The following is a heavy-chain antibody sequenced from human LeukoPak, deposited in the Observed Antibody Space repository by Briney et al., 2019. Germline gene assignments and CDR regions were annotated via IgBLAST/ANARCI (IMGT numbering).Heavy chain of an antibody. J-gene: IGHJ3*02. D-gene: IGHD3-22*01. CDR1: GGSISSGSYH. CDR2: IYTSGST. Sequence: PSETLSLTCTVSGGSISSGSYHWSWIRQPAGKGLEWIGRIYTSGSTNYNPSLKSRVTISVDTSKNQFSLKLSSVTAADTAVYYCAREEMSTYYYDISGYPAFDIWGQGTMVTVSS. CDR3: AREEMSTYYYDISGYPAFDI. V-gene: IGHV4-61*02.